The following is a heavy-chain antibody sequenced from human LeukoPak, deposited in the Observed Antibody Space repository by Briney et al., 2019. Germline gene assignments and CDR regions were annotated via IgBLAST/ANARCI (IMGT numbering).Heavy chain of an antibody. CDR2: VYDSGST. J-gene: IGHJ6*03. CDR3: ARGDCSSTSYYRVGLYYYYMDV. CDR1: GYSISSGYY. V-gene: IGHV4-38-2*01. Sequence: SETLSLTCAVSGYSISSGYYWGWIRQPPGKGLEWIGSVYDSGSTYYNPSLKSRVTISVDTSKNQFSLKLSSVTAADTAVYYCARGDCSSTSYYRVGLYYYYMDVWGKGTTVTVSS. D-gene: IGHD2-2*02.